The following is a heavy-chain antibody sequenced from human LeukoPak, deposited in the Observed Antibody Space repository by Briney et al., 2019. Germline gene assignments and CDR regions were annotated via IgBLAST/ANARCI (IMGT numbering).Heavy chain of an antibody. CDR2: ISGSGGST. J-gene: IGHJ4*02. CDR3: AKGGYYDSGGYIDY. Sequence: PGGSLRLSCEASGFTFSSYAMSWVRQAPGKGLEWVSAISGSGGSTYYADSVKGRFTISRDNSKNTLYLQMNSLRAEDTAVFYCAKGGYYDSGGYIDYWGQGTLVTVSS. CDR1: GFTFSSYA. V-gene: IGHV3-23*01. D-gene: IGHD3-22*01.